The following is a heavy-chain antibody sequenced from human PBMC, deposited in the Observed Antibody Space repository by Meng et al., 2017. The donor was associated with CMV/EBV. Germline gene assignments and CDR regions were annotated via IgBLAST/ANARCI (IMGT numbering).Heavy chain of an antibody. D-gene: IGHD2-21*01. V-gene: IGHV3-30*02. CDR3: AKVLAYCGGDCSYYYYYYGMDV. CDR1: GFTFSSYG. Sequence: GESLKISCAASGFTFSSYGMHWVRQAPGKGLEWVAFIRYDGSNKYYADSVKGRFTISRDNSKNTLYLQMNSLRAEDTAVYYCAKVLAYCGGDCSYYYYYYGMDVWGQGTTVTSP. J-gene: IGHJ6*02. CDR2: IRYDGSNK.